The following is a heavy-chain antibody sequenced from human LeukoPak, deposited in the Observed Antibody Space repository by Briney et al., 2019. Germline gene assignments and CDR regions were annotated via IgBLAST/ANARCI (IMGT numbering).Heavy chain of an antibody. CDR3: AKGSRHYYDSSGPLD. CDR1: GFTFSRYA. J-gene: IGHJ4*02. V-gene: IGHV3-23*01. D-gene: IGHD3-22*01. Sequence: GGSLRLSCAASGFTFSRYAMSWVRQAPGKGLEWVSAISGSGGNTYYTDSVKGRFTISRDNSKNTLYLQMNSLRAEDTAVYYCAKGSRHYYDSSGPLDWGQGTLVTVSS. CDR2: ISGSGGNT.